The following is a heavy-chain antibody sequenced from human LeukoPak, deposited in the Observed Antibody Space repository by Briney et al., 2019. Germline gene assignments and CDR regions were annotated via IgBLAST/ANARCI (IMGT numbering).Heavy chain of an antibody. D-gene: IGHD6-13*01. V-gene: IGHV4-39*07. Sequence: SSETLSLTCTVSGGSISSSSYYWGWIRQPPGKGLEWIGSIYYSGSTYYNPSLKSRVTISVDTSKNQFSLKLSSVTAADTAVYYCARDSAIAAAEDYWGQGSLVTVSS. J-gene: IGHJ4*02. CDR3: ARDSAIAAAEDY. CDR2: IYYSGST. CDR1: GGSISSSSYY.